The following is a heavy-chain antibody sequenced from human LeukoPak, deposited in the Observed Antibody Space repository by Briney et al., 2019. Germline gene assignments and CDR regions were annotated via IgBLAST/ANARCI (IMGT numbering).Heavy chain of an antibody. J-gene: IGHJ4*02. CDR3: ARDKICSSISCSATFDY. CDR1: GFTFSSYG. V-gene: IGHV3-30*03. Sequence: GGSLRLSCAASGFTFSSYGMHWVRQAPGKGLEWVAVISYDGSNKYYADSVKGRFTISRDNSKNTLYLQMNSLRAEDTAVYYCARDKICSSISCSATFDYWGQGTLVTVSS. CDR2: ISYDGSNK. D-gene: IGHD2-2*01.